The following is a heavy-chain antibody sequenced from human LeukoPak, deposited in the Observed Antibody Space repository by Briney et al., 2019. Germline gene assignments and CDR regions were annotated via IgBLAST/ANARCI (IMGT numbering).Heavy chain of an antibody. CDR3: ARQPLGYCSSTSCPEYFQH. V-gene: IGHV1-18*01. D-gene: IGHD2-2*01. CDR1: GYTFTSYG. J-gene: IGHJ1*01. Sequence: ASVKVSCKASGYTFTSYGISWVRQAPGQGLEWMGWISAYNGNTNYAQKLQGRVTMTTDTSTSTAYMELRSLRSDDTAVHYCARQPLGYCSSTSCPEYFQHWGQGTLVTVSS. CDR2: ISAYNGNT.